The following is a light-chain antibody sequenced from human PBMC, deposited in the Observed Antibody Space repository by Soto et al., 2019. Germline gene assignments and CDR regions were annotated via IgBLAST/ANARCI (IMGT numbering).Light chain of an antibody. CDR3: QQRSKWPPA. CDR2: DAF. Sequence: EIVLTQSPATLSLSPGERVTLSCRTSQAVSNYLAWYQQKPGQAPRLLIYDAFKRATGIPARFSGSGSGTAFTLTVSSLEPEDFAVYYCQQRSKWPPAFGPGTRVDIK. V-gene: IGKV3-11*01. J-gene: IGKJ3*01. CDR1: QAVSNY.